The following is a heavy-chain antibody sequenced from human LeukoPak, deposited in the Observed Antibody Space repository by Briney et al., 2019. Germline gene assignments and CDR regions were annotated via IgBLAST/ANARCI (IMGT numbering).Heavy chain of an antibody. CDR2: IYHSGST. CDR3: ARDVPGFDY. Sequence: ASETLSLTCTVSGYSISSGYYWGWIRQPPGKGLEWIGSIYHSGSTYYNPSLKSRVTISVDTSKNQFSLKLSSVTAADTAVYYCARDVPGFDYWGQGTLVTVSS. J-gene: IGHJ4*02. D-gene: IGHD3-10*02. CDR1: GYSISSGYY. V-gene: IGHV4-38-2*02.